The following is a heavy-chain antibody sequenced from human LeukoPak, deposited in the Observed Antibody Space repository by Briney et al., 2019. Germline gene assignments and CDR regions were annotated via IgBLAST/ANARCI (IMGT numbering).Heavy chain of an antibody. Sequence: PSETLSLTCTVSGGSISSYYLNWIRQPPGKGLEWIGYIYNSGGTNYNPSLKTRVTMSVDTSKSQFSLKLSSMTAADMAIYYCARLTAVGAFDIWGQGTMVNVSP. CDR1: GGSISSYY. CDR3: ARLTAVGAFDI. J-gene: IGHJ3*02. V-gene: IGHV4-59*01. CDR2: IYNSGGT. D-gene: IGHD2-2*01.